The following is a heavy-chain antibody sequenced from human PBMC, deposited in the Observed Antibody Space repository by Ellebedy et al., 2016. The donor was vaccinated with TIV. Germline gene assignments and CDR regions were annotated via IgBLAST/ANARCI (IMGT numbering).Heavy chain of an antibody. CDR3: ARDLSGRDYGMDV. CDR2: MYSGGNS. V-gene: IGHV3-66*01. J-gene: IGHJ6*02. D-gene: IGHD1-26*01. CDR1: GFTVNSKF. Sequence: GESLKISCAASGFTVNSKFMSWVRQAPGKGLEWVSAMYSGGNSFYADSVKGRFTISRDSSKNTVYLQMNSLRAEDTAVYYCARDLSGRDYGMDVWGQGTLVTVSS.